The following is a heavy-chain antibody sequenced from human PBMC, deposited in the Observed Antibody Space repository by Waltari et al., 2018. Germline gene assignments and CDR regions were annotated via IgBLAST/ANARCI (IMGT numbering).Heavy chain of an antibody. V-gene: IGHV7-4-1*02. D-gene: IGHD1-7*01. CDR3: VRERWSGSTSPPGY. J-gene: IGHJ4*02. CDR1: GYTFTSYN. CDR2: INTNTGNP. Sequence: QVQLVQSGSELKKPGASVKVSCKAYGYTFTSYNLNWLRQAPGQGLDWMGWINTNTGNPTYVQGFTGRFVFSLDTSVSTAYLQINSLKAEDTAVYYCVRERWSGSTSPPGYWGQGTPVTVSS.